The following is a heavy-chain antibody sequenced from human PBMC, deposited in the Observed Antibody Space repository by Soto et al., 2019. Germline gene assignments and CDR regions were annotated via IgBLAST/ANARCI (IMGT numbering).Heavy chain of an antibody. Sequence: SETLSLTCTVSGGSISSSSYYWGWIRQPPGKVLQWIGRIYYSGSTYYNPSLKSQVTISVDTSKNQFSLKLSSVTAADTAVYYCARLTHYFDYWGQGTLVTAYS. D-gene: IGHD3-9*01. CDR2: IYYSGST. V-gene: IGHV4-39*01. J-gene: IGHJ4*02. CDR1: GGSISSSSYY. CDR3: ARLTHYFDY.